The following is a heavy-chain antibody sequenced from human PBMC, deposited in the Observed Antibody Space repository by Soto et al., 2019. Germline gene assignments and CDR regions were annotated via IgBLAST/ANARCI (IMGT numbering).Heavy chain of an antibody. CDR2: ISGSGGST. Sequence: AVGSLRLSCAASGFTFSSYAMSWVRQAPGKGLEWVSAISGSGGSTYYADSVKGRFTISRDNSKNTLYLQMNSLRAEDTAVYYCAILGMVTIRGWFDPWGQGTLVTVSS. V-gene: IGHV3-23*01. CDR3: AILGMVTIRGWFDP. CDR1: GFTFSSYA. J-gene: IGHJ5*02. D-gene: IGHD5-18*01.